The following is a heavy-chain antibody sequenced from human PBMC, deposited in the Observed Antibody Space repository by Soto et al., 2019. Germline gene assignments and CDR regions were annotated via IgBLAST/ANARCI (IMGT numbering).Heavy chain of an antibody. J-gene: IGHJ4*02. CDR2: INPSCGST. Sequence: ASVKVSCKASGYTFTSYYMHWVRQAPGQGLEWMGIINPSCGSTSYAQKFQGRVTMTRDTSTSTVYMELSSLRSEDTAVYYCARDYDYVWGSYRYRIDYWGQGTLVTVSS. CDR1: GYTFTSYY. D-gene: IGHD3-16*02. V-gene: IGHV1-46*01. CDR3: ARDYDYVWGSYRYRIDY.